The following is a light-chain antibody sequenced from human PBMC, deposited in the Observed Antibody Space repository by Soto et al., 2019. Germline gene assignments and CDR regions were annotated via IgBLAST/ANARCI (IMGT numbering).Light chain of an antibody. J-gene: IGKJ4*01. V-gene: IGKV3-20*01. Sequence: EIVLTQSPGTLSLSPGERATLSLSASQSVSSSYLAWYQQKPGQPPRLLIYGASSRATGIPDRFSGSGSGTDFTLTISRLEPEDFAVYFCQQYGSSPLTFGGGTKVDIK. CDR2: GAS. CDR1: QSVSSSY. CDR3: QQYGSSPLT.